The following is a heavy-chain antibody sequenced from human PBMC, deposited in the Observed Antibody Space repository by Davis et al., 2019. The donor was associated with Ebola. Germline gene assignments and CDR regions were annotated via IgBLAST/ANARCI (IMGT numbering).Heavy chain of an antibody. Sequence: GESLKISCKGSGYSFTNYWIAWVRQMPGKGPEWMGIIYCGDSDTRYSPSFQGHVTISTDKSINTAYLQWSSLKASDTAMYYCAVSPYYYYGMDVWGQGTTVTVSS. J-gene: IGHJ6*02. V-gene: IGHV5-51*01. CDR1: GYSFTNYW. CDR2: IYCGDSDT. CDR3: AVSPYYYYGMDV.